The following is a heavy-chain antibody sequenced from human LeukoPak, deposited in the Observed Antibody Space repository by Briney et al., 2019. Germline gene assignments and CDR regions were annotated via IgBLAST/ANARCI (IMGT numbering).Heavy chain of an antibody. J-gene: IGHJ4*02. CDR2: ISGSSSYI. CDR1: GFTFTTYT. CDR3: AGERGYSGTYYGY. V-gene: IGHV3-21*01. D-gene: IGHD1-26*01. Sequence: GGSLRLSCSASGFTFTTYTMNWVRQAPGKGLEWVSSISGSSSYIYYADSVKGRFTISRDNAKKSLYLQMNSLRAEDTAVYYCAGERGYSGTYYGYWGQGTLVTVSS.